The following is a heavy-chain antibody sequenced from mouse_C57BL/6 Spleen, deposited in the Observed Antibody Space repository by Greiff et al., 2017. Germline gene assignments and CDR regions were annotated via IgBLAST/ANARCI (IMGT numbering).Heavy chain of an antibody. J-gene: IGHJ3*01. CDR3: TGGNAWFAY. Sequence: EVKVVESGGGLVQPGGSMKLSCVASGFTFSNYWMNWVRQSPEKGLEWVAQIRLKSDNYATHYAESVKGRFTISRDDSKSSVYLQMNNLRAEDTGIYYCTGGNAWFAYWGQGTLVTVSA. D-gene: IGHD2-1*01. V-gene: IGHV6-3*01. CDR2: IRLKSDNYAT. CDR1: GFTFSNYW.